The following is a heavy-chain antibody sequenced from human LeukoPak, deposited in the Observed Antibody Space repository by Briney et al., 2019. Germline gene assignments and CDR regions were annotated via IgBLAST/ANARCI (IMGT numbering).Heavy chain of an antibody. Sequence: PSETLSLTCAVYGGSFSGYYWSWIRQPPGKGLEWIGEINHSGSTNYNPSLKSRVTISVDTSKNQFSLKLSSVTAADTAVYYCARETSQKGAHYLDVWGKGTTVTISS. CDR2: INHSGST. J-gene: IGHJ6*03. CDR1: GGSFSGYY. CDR3: ARETSQKGAHYLDV. V-gene: IGHV4-34*01. D-gene: IGHD3-16*01.